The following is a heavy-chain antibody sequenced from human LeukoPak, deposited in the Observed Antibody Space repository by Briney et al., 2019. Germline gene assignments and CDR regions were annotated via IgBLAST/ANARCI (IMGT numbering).Heavy chain of an antibody. J-gene: IGHJ5*02. CDR3: ASAYSSSRYWFDP. CDR2: INPNSGGT. Sequence: GASVKASCKASGYTFTGYYMHWVRQAPGQGLEWMGWINPNSGGTNYAQKFQGRVTMTRDTSISTAYMELSRLRSDDTAVYYCASAYSSSRYWFDPWGQGTLVTVSS. CDR1: GYTFTGYY. V-gene: IGHV1-2*02. D-gene: IGHD4-11*01.